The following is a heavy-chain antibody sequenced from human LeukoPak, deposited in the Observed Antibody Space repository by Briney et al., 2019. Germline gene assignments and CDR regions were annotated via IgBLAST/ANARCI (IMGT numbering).Heavy chain of an antibody. D-gene: IGHD3-10*01. Sequence: SETLSLTCAVCGGSFSGYYWSWIRQPPGKGLEWIGEINHSGSTNYNPSLKSRVTISVDTSKNQFSLKLTSVTAADTAVYYCARGEIFYYGSGSYYAPFDPWGQGTLVTVSS. V-gene: IGHV4-34*01. CDR1: GGSFSGYY. CDR3: ARGEIFYYGSGSYYAPFDP. J-gene: IGHJ5*02. CDR2: INHSGST.